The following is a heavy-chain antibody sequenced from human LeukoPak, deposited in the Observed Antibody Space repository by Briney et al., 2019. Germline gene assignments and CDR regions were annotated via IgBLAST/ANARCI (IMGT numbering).Heavy chain of an antibody. Sequence: GGSLRLSCAASGFTFSTYNMNWVRQAPGKGLEWVSSITRSSGNMYYADSVKARFTISRDNAKNSLYLQMNSLRAEDTAVYYCARRGYTYGYDYWGQGTLVTVSS. CDR1: GFTFSTYN. J-gene: IGHJ4*02. CDR3: ARRGYTYGYDY. D-gene: IGHD5-18*01. V-gene: IGHV3-21*01. CDR2: ITRSSGNM.